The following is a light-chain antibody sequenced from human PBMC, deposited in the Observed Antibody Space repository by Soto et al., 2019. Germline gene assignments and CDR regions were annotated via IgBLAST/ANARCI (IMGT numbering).Light chain of an antibody. V-gene: IGKV3-20*01. Sequence: EIVLTQSPGTVSLSPGERATLSCRASQSVSSSSLAWYQQRPGQAPRLLIFTASSRATGIPDRFSGSGSGTDFTLTISRLEPEDFAVYYCQQYGTSLRWTFGQGTKVDI. CDR1: QSVSSSS. CDR2: TAS. J-gene: IGKJ1*01. CDR3: QQYGTSLRWT.